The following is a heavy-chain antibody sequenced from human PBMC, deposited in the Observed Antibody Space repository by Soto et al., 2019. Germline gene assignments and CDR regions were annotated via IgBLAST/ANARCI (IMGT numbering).Heavy chain of an antibody. Sequence: QVQLVQSGAEVKKPGASVKVSCKASGYTFTDYYMHWVRQAPGQGLEWMGWINPNSGGANYAQKFQGRVTMTRDTSISTAYMELSRLRSDDTAVDYCARSRKDYGSAFDIWGLGTMVTVSS. V-gene: IGHV1-2*02. CDR1: GYTFTDYY. CDR2: INPNSGGA. D-gene: IGHD4-17*01. J-gene: IGHJ3*02. CDR3: ARSRKDYGSAFDI.